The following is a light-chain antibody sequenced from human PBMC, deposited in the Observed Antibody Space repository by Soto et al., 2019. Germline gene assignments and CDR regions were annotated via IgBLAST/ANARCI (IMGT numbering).Light chain of an antibody. Sequence: DIQMTQSPSSLSASVGDRVTITCRASQSISNYLNWYQQKPGKAPKLLIYAASSLQSGVPSRFSGGGSGTDFTLTISSLLPEDFATYYCQQTYNTPPAFTFGQGTRLEIK. CDR2: AAS. CDR3: QQTYNTPPAFT. V-gene: IGKV1-39*01. J-gene: IGKJ5*01. CDR1: QSISNY.